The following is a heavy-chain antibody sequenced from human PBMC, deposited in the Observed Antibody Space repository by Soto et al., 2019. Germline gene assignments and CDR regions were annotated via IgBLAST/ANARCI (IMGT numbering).Heavy chain of an antibody. CDR3: ARGLHFWSAHDY. Sequence: GGSLRLSCAASGFNFSTYWMHWVRQAPGKGLVWVSRIISDESTTIYADFVKGRFTISIDNAKNTLYLQMNSLSVEDTAMYYCARGLHFWSAHDYWGQGAMLTVSS. CDR1: GFNFSTYW. V-gene: IGHV3-74*01. J-gene: IGHJ4*02. D-gene: IGHD3-3*02. CDR2: IISDESTT.